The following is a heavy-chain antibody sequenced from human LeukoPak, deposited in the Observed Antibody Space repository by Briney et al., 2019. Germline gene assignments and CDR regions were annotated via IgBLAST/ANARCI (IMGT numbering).Heavy chain of an antibody. CDR3: ARQKSGYDYAFDI. Sequence: GESLKISCKGSGYSFTSYWIGWVRQMPGKGLEWMGIIYPGDSDTRYSPSFQGQVTISADKSISTAYLQWSSLKVSDTAMYYCARQKSGYDYAFDIWGQGTMVTVSP. CDR2: IYPGDSDT. CDR1: GYSFTSYW. V-gene: IGHV5-51*01. J-gene: IGHJ3*02. D-gene: IGHD5-12*01.